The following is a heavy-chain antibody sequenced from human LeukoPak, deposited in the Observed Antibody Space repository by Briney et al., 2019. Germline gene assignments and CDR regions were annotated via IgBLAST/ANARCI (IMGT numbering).Heavy chain of an antibody. J-gene: IGHJ3*02. Sequence: GGSLRLSCAASGFTFSSCAMSWVRQAPGKGLEWVSAISGSGGSTYYADSVKGRFTISRDNSKNTLYLQMNSLRAEDTAVYYCAKVSGDYYDSSGYYLEAFDIWGQGTMVTVSS. V-gene: IGHV3-23*01. D-gene: IGHD3-22*01. CDR3: AKVSGDYYDSSGYYLEAFDI. CDR2: ISGSGGST. CDR1: GFTFSSCA.